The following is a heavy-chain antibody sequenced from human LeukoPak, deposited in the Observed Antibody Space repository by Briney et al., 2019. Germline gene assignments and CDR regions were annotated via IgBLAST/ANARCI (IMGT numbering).Heavy chain of an antibody. V-gene: IGHV4-59*12. CDR3: ARERIRPSLGSDAFDI. CDR1: GVSISSYY. CDR2: MYSSGST. Sequence: PSETLSLTCTVSGVSISSYYWSWIRQPPGKGLEWIGYMYSSGSTNYTPSLKSRVTISGDTSKNQFSLKLTSVTAADTAVYYCARERIRPSLGSDAFDIWGKGTMVTVSS. J-gene: IGHJ3*02. D-gene: IGHD3-3*02.